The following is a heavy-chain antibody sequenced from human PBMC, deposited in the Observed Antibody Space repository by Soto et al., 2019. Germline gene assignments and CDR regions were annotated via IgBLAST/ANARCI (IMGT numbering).Heavy chain of an antibody. J-gene: IGHJ4*02. CDR3: GSRPGGGGY. D-gene: IGHD3-10*01. CDR2: IYSGGYT. CDR1: GFTVSNNY. Sequence: EVQLVESGGGLIQPGGSLRLSCAVSGFTVSNNYMSWVRQAPGKGLEGVSVIYSGGYTAYGDSVKGRFTISRDNSKNTLFPQKNRLGRDHPALFYGGSRPGGGGYWGQGTLVTVSS. V-gene: IGHV3-53*01.